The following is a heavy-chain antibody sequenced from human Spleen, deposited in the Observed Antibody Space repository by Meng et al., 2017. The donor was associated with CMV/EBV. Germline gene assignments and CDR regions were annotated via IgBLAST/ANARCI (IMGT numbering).Heavy chain of an antibody. J-gene: IGHJ6*02. CDR3: VRDHTTGGMDV. CDR2: IYYSGST. CDR1: GGSISSSSYY. D-gene: IGHD1-1*01. Sequence: SETLSLTCTVSGGSISSSSYYWGWIRQPPGKGLEWIGSIYYSGSTYYNPSLKSRVTISVDTSKNQFSLKLGSVTAADTAVYHCVRDHTTGGMDVWGQGTTVTVSS. V-gene: IGHV4-39*07.